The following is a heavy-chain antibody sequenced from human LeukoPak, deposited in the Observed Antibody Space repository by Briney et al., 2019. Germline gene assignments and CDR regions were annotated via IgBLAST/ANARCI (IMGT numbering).Heavy chain of an antibody. CDR1: GGSISSGSYY. CDR3: ARGQLRFLKWLSFNWFDP. J-gene: IGHJ5*02. D-gene: IGHD3-3*01. CDR2: IYTSGST. Sequence: SETLSLTCTVSGGSISSGSYYWSWIRQPAGKGLEWIGRIYTSGSTNYNPSLKSRVTISVDTSKNQFSLKLSSVTAADTAVYYCARGQLRFLKWLSFNWFDPWGQGTLVTVSS. V-gene: IGHV4-61*02.